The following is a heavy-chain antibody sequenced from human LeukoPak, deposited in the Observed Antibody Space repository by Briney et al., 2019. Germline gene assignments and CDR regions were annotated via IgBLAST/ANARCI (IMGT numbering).Heavy chain of an antibody. J-gene: IGHJ3*02. CDR2: IYYSGST. CDR1: GGSISSYY. CDR3: ARHEVVVAASDAFDI. Sequence: PSETPSLTCTVSGGSISSYYWSWIRQPPGKGLEWIGYIYYSGSTNYNPSLKSRVTISVDTSKNQFSLKLSSVTAADTAVYYCARHEVVVAASDAFDIWGQGTMVTVSS. D-gene: IGHD2-15*01. V-gene: IGHV4-59*08.